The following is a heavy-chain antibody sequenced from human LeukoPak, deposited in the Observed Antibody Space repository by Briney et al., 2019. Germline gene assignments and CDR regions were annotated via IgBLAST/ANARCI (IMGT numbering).Heavy chain of an antibody. J-gene: IGHJ4*02. CDR3: ARGLSGWYVYFDY. CDR1: GGSISSYY. D-gene: IGHD6-19*01. CDR2: IYYSGST. Sequence: PSKTLSLTCTVSGGSISSYYWSWIRQPPGKGLEWIGYIYYSGSTNYNPSLKSRVTISVDTSKNQFSLKLSSVTAADTAVYYCARGLSGWYVYFDYWGQGTLVTVSS. V-gene: IGHV4-59*08.